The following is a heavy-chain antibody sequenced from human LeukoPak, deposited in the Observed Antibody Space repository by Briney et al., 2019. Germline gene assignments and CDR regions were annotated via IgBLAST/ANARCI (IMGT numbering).Heavy chain of an antibody. Sequence: GESLQISCKGSGNSFTSYCIGWVRQMTGKGLEWMGIIYPSDSDTRYSPSFQGQVTISADKSISTAYLQWSSLKASDTAMYYCAIAGVLYSYGSAPGAFDIWGQGTMVTVSS. CDR1: GNSFTSYC. D-gene: IGHD3-10*01. V-gene: IGHV5-51*01. CDR3: AIAGVLYSYGSAPGAFDI. J-gene: IGHJ3*02. CDR2: IYPSDSDT.